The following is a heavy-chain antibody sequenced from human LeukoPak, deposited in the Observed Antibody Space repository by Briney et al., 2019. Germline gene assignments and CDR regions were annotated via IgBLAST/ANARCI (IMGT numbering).Heavy chain of an antibody. CDR3: ARADDFWSGYYFFDY. CDR2: INWNSDSI. Sequence: PGRSLRLSCAVSGFTFDDYAMHWVRQVPGKGLEWVSGINWNSDSIGYADSVKGRFTTSRDNAKNSLYLQMNSLRAEDTAVYYCARADDFWSGYYFFDYWGQGTLVTVSS. D-gene: IGHD3-3*01. CDR1: GFTFDDYA. J-gene: IGHJ4*02. V-gene: IGHV3-9*01.